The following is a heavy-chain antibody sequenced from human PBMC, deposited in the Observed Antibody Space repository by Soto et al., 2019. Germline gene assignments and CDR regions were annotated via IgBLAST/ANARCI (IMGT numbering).Heavy chain of an antibody. J-gene: IGHJ6*02. Sequence: SETLSLTCTVSGGSISSYYWSWIRQPPGKGLEWIGCIYYSGSTNYSPSLKSRIIISLDTSKNQFSLKVSSVTAADTAVYYCARGEAGYNYGLSPYYGMDVWAPGTTVTVSS. D-gene: IGHD5-18*01. V-gene: IGHV4-59*01. CDR2: IYYSGST. CDR3: ARGEAGYNYGLSPYYGMDV. CDR1: GGSISSYY.